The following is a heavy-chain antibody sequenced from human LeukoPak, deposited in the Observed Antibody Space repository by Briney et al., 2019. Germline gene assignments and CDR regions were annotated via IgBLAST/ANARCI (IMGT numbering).Heavy chain of an antibody. J-gene: IGHJ1*01. Sequence: GGSLRLSCATSGLTVRTNSMSWVRQAPGKGLEWVAVIYSSGSTYYEDSVNGRCTISRDTSKSSMYLQMDHLRAEDTAVYYCASAREYCINSNCYEYFQDWGQGTLVTVSS. CDR1: GLTVRTNS. CDR2: IYSSGST. V-gene: IGHV3-53*01. D-gene: IGHD2-2*01. CDR3: ASAREYCINSNCYEYFQD.